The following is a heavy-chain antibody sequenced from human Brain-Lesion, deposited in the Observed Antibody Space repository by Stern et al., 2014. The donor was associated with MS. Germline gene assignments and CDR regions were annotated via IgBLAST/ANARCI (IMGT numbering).Heavy chain of an antibody. Sequence: VQLVESGAEVNKPGASVKVSCKTSGYIFTGYYIHWVRQAPGKGLEWMAWINTNTGGTKYAQKVQGRVTMSRDTAISTAYVELSSLTSDDTAVYYCARDQRGITIFGVVTDYYYLGMDVWGQGTTVTVSS. J-gene: IGHJ6*02. CDR1: GYIFTGYY. CDR3: ARDQRGITIFGVVTDYYYLGMDV. V-gene: IGHV1-2*02. CDR2: INTNTGGT. D-gene: IGHD3-3*01.